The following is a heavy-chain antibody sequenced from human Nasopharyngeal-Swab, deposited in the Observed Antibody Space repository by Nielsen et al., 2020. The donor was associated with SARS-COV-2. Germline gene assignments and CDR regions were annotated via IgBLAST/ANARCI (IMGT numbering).Heavy chain of an antibody. CDR1: GYTITSYA. CDR3: ARVRYYYDSSGYYHPRSESGFTDAFDI. J-gene: IGHJ3*02. V-gene: IGHV1-3*01. CDR2: INAGNGNT. Sequence: ASVKDASKASGYTITSYAMHGVRQAPGQKMEGRGGINAGNGNTKYSQKFQGRVTITRDTSASTAYMELSSLRSEDTAVYYCARVRYYYDSSGYYHPRSESGFTDAFDIWGQGTMVTVSS. D-gene: IGHD3-22*01.